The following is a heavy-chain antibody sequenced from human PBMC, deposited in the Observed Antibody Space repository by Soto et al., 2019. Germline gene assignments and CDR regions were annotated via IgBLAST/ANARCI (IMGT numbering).Heavy chain of an antibody. CDR1: GGSISSSSYY. J-gene: IGHJ4*02. V-gene: IGHV4-39*01. CDR2: IYYSGST. D-gene: IGHD2-2*01. CDR3: ARHWAEPAAITHFDY. Sequence: SETLSLTCTVSGGSISSSSYYWGWIRQPPGKGLEWIGSIYYSGSTYYNPSLKSRVTISVDTSKNQFSLKLSSVTAADTAVYYCARHWAEPAAITHFDYWGQGTLVTVSS.